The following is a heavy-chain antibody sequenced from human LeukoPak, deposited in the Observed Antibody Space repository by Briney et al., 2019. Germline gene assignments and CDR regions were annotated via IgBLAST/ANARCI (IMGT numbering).Heavy chain of an antibody. V-gene: IGHV1-24*01. Sequence: GASVKVSCKVSGYTLTELSMHWVRQAPGKGLEWMGGFDPEDGETIYAQKFQGRVTMTEDTSTDTAYMELSSLRSEDTAVYYCATVFAPPDILTGFPYYFDYWGQGTLVTVSS. CDR1: GYTLTELS. J-gene: IGHJ4*02. CDR2: FDPEDGET. CDR3: ATVFAPPDILTGFPYYFDY. D-gene: IGHD3-9*01.